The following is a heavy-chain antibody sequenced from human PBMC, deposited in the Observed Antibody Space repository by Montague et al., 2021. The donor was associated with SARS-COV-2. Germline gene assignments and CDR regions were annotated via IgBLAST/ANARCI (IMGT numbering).Heavy chain of an antibody. J-gene: IGHJ4*02. Sequence: SETLSLTCAVYGESSSGFFWTWIRQSPGKGLEWIAEINHSGTTNYNFNPSLRSRVTISVDTSKSQFSLKLSSVTAADTGVYYCARWDPQTLTLIGLRGKSASDYWGQGTLVTVSS. V-gene: IGHV4-34*01. CDR3: ARWDPQTLTLIGLRGKSASDY. D-gene: IGHD4-23*01. CDR1: GESSSGFF. CDR2: INHSGTT.